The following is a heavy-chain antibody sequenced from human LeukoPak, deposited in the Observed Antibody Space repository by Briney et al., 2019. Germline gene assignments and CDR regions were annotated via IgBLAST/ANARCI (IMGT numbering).Heavy chain of an antibody. J-gene: IGHJ5*02. CDR3: ARDLLLSSVFDP. D-gene: IGHD3-10*01. Sequence: SETLSLTCTVSGGSISSSSYNWGWIRQPPGTGLEWIGSIYYSGSTYYNPSLKSRVTISVDTSKNQFSLKLSSVTAADTAVYYCARDLLLSSVFDPWGQGTLVTVSS. CDR1: GGSISSSSYN. V-gene: IGHV4-39*07. CDR2: IYYSGST.